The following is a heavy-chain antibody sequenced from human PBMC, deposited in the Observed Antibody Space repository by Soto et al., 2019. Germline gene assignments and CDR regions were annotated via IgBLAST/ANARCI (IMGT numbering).Heavy chain of an antibody. J-gene: IGHJ5*02. CDR1: GGFLSESY. CDR3: VRIRYQLPSSVLWLDP. CDR2: INHVGGT. V-gene: IGHV4-34*01. Sequence: PSATQSLTCAVYGGFLSESYWTWIRQPPGKGLEWIGEINHVGGTNYNPSLKSRVTMSVDTSQNQFSLRLISVTAADTAMYFCVRIRYQLPSSVLWLDPWGQGTPVTVSS. D-gene: IGHD3-16*01.